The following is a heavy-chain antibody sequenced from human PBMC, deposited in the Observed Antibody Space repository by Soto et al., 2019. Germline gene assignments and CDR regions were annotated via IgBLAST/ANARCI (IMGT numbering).Heavy chain of an antibody. CDR3: ASSGGGEDY. J-gene: IGHJ4*02. CDR2: VYHSGST. V-gene: IGHV4-4*02. CDR1: GDSISTNHW. Sequence: QVQLQESGPGLVKPSGTLSLTCAVSGDSISTNHWWTWVRQPPGKGLEWIGEVYHSGSTNYSPSLKSRVVISVDMSNNLFSLTLTSVTAAATAVYYCASSGGGEDYWGQGTLVTVSS. D-gene: IGHD3-16*01.